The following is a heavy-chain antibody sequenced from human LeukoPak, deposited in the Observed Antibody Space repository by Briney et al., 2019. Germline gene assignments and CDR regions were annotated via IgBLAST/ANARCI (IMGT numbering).Heavy chain of an antibody. D-gene: IGHD3-10*01. Sequence: SVEVSCKASGGTFSSYAISWVRQAPGQGLEWMGRIIPILGIANYAQKFQGRVTITADKSTSTAYMELSSLRSEDTAVYYCARVVRASRYYYYGMDVWGQGTTVTVSS. CDR3: ARVVRASRYYYYGMDV. CDR2: IIPILGIA. CDR1: GGTFSSYA. J-gene: IGHJ6*02. V-gene: IGHV1-69*04.